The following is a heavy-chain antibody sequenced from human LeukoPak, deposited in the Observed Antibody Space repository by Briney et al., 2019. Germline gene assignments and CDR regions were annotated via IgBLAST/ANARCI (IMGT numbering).Heavy chain of an antibody. Sequence: GGSLRLSCAASGFTFSSYSMNWVRQAPGKGLEWVSSISSCSSYIYYADSVKGRFTISRDNAKNSLYLQMNSLRAEDTAVYYCARDQYYDSSGYRPQFDYWGQGTLVTVSS. CDR2: ISSCSSYI. J-gene: IGHJ4*02. CDR1: GFTFSSYS. V-gene: IGHV3-21*01. CDR3: ARDQYYDSSGYRPQFDY. D-gene: IGHD3-22*01.